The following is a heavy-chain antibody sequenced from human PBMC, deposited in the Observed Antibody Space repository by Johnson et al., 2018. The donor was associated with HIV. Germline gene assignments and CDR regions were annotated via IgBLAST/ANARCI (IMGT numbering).Heavy chain of an antibody. J-gene: IGHJ3*02. CDR2: LYSGGDI. Sequence: VQLVESGGGLVQPGGSLRLSCAASGLTISDTYMSWVRQAPGKGLEWVAVLYSGGDIYYADSVKGRFIIPRDNSKSTLYLQLNSLRAEDTGIYYCARGGGAYCGGDCLRTFDIWGQGTMVTVSP. D-gene: IGHD2-21*02. CDR1: GLTISDTY. V-gene: IGHV3-66*01. CDR3: ARGGGAYCGGDCLRTFDI.